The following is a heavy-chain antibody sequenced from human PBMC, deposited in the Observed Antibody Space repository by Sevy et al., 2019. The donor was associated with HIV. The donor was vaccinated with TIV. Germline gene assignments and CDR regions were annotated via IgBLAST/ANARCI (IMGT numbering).Heavy chain of an antibody. CDR2: ISWDSDIV. Sequence: GGSLRLSCAASRFNFDDYAMHWVRQAPGKGLEWVSGISWDSDIVAYADSVKSRFTISRDNAKNSLYLQMNSLRPEDTALYYCAKDMGRSGNYYYGMDVWGQGTTVTVSS. J-gene: IGHJ6*02. CDR3: AKDMGRSGNYYYGMDV. CDR1: RFNFDDYA. V-gene: IGHV3-9*01. D-gene: IGHD3-10*01.